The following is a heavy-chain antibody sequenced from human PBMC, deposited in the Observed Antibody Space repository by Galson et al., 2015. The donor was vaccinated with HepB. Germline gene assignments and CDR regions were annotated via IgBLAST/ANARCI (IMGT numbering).Heavy chain of an antibody. CDR2: INPSGGST. Sequence: SVKVSCKASGYTFTSYYMHWVRQAPGRGLEWMGIINPSGGSTSYAQKFQGRVTMTRDTSTSTVYMELSSLRSEDTAVYYCAREVRGYDSGGYYYDGSTFDYWGQGTLVTVSS. V-gene: IGHV1-46*01. CDR1: GYTFTSYY. CDR3: AREVRGYDSGGYYYDGSTFDY. J-gene: IGHJ4*02. D-gene: IGHD3-22*01.